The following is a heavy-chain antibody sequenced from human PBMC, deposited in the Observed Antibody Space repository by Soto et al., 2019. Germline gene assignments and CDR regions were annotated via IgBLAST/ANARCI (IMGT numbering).Heavy chain of an antibody. J-gene: IGHJ4*02. D-gene: IGHD5-18*01. CDR3: ARDFRYRCGLPSFIYFDI. CDR1: GYTFSSYG. CDR2: ISANSGDT. Sequence: QVQLGQSGAEVKEPGASVMVSCKDSGYTFSSYGFRWVLQAPGQGLEWVAWISANSGDTNSAQKFQGRVTLTTDTSTSTDYLDLRSLTSDDTAIYYCARDFRYRCGLPSFIYFDIWGQGSLVTMSS. V-gene: IGHV1-18*01.